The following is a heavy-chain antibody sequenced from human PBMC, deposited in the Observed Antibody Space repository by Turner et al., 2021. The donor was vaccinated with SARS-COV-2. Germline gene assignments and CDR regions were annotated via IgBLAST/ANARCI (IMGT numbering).Heavy chain of an antibody. V-gene: IGHV1-69*08. J-gene: IGHJ6*02. CDR2: IIPILGIT. CDR1: GGTFSTYT. CDR3: ARDEEGIAAAYYYAMDV. D-gene: IGHD6-13*01. Sequence: QVQLVQSGAEVKKPGSSVKVSCKASGGTFSTYTISWLRQAPGQGLEWMGRIIPILGITTYAQKFQGRVTITADKSTSTAYMELSSLRSEDTAVYYCARDEEGIAAAYYYAMDVWGQGTTVTVSS.